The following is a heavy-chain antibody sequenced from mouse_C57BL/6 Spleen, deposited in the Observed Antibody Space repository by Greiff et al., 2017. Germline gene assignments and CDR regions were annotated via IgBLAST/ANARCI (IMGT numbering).Heavy chain of an antibody. Sequence: DVMLVESGGGLVQPGGSMKLSCAASGFTFSDAWMDWVRQSPEQGLEWVAEIRNKANNHATYYAVSVKGRFTISRDNSKSSVYLQMNSLRAENTGIYYGAGRENYPWYFDVWGTGTTVTVSS. J-gene: IGHJ1*03. CDR3: AGRENYPWYFDV. D-gene: IGHD2-1*01. V-gene: IGHV6-6*01. CDR2: IRNKANNHAT. CDR1: GFTFSDAW.